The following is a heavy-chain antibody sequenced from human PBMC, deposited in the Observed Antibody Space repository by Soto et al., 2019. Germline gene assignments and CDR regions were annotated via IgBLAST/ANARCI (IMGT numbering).Heavy chain of an antibody. D-gene: IGHD3-10*01. J-gene: IGHJ4*02. CDR1: GFTFSSYA. V-gene: IGHV3-23*01. CDR2: ISGSGGST. Sequence: GGSLRLSCAASGFTFSSYAMSWVRQAPGKGLEWVSAISGSGGSTYYADSVKGRFTISRDNSKNTLYLQMNSLRAEDTAVYYCAKDLDYYGSGRKGFDYWGQGTLVTVSS. CDR3: AKDLDYYGSGRKGFDY.